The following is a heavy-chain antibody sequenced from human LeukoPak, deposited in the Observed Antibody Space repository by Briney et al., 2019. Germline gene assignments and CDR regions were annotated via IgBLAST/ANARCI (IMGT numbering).Heavy chain of an antibody. V-gene: IGHV4-4*02. CDR1: GGSISSSNW. Sequence: PSGTLSLTCAVSGGSISSSNWWSWVRQPPGKGLEWIGEIYHSGSTNYNPSLKSRVTISVDKSKNQFSLKLSSVTAADTAVYYCATSKVSGQLGPGDAFDIWGQGTMVTVSS. CDR2: IYHSGST. CDR3: ATSKVSGQLGPGDAFDI. J-gene: IGHJ3*02. D-gene: IGHD5-18*01.